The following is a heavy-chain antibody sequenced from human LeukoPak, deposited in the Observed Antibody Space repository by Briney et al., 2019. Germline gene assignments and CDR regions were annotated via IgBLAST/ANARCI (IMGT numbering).Heavy chain of an antibody. CDR3: ARRRITMVLDV. CDR2: IYYSGST. D-gene: IGHD3-10*01. Sequence: PGGSLRLSCAASGFTFSSYEMNWIRQPPGKGLEWIGYIYYSGSTNYNPSLKSRVTISVDTSKNQFSLKLSSVTAADTAVYYCARRRITMVLDVWGQGTTVTVSS. CDR1: GFTFSSYE. J-gene: IGHJ6*02. V-gene: IGHV4-59*08.